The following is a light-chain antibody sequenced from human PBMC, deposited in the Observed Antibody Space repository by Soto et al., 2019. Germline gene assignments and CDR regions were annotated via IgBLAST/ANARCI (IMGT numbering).Light chain of an antibody. CDR1: QSISSW. Sequence: DIQMTPSPSTLSASVGDRVTITCRASQSISSWLAWCQQKTGKAPKLPTYKASSLESRVPTRFSGNGSGTEFTVTITSLQPDDFAAYYCDQYNSFPLTCGGGIMVVIK. CDR3: DQYNSFPLT. CDR2: KAS. V-gene: IGKV1-5*03. J-gene: IGKJ4*01.